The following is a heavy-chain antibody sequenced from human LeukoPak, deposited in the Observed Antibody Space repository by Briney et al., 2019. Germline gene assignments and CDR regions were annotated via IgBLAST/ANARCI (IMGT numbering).Heavy chain of an antibody. CDR2: IYYSGST. CDR3: ARAFDSSGYLVPLDY. V-gene: IGHV4-59*01. Sequence: SETLSLTCTVSGGSISSYYWSWIRQPPGKGLEWIGYIYYSGSTKYNPSLKSRVTISVDTSKNQFSLRLSSVTAADTAVYYRARAFDSSGYLVPLDYWGQGTLVTVSS. CDR1: GGSISSYY. J-gene: IGHJ4*02. D-gene: IGHD3-22*01.